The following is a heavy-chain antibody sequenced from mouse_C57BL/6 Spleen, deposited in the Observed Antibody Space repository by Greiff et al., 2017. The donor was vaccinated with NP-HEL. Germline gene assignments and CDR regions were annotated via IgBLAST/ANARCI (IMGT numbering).Heavy chain of an antibody. CDR3: ARKTPSYYDYDEGYWYFDV. CDR2: IFPGSGST. CDR1: GYTFTDYY. V-gene: IGHV1-75*01. Sequence: VKLQQSGPELVKPGASVKISCKASGYTFTDYYINWVKQRPGQGLEWIGWIFPGSGSTYYNEKFKGKATLTVDKSSSTAYMLLSSLTSEDSAVYFCARKTPSYYDYDEGYWYFDVWGTGTTVTVSS. J-gene: IGHJ1*03. D-gene: IGHD2-4*01.